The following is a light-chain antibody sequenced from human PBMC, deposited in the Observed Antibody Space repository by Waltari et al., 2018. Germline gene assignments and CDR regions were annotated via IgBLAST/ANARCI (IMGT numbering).Light chain of an antibody. CDR3: QQYNQWPRT. V-gene: IGKV3-15*01. CDR2: DAS. J-gene: IGKJ1*01. Sequence: ELVITQSPATLSVSLGESATLTCRASQSVSSKLAWYQQIPGQAPKLLIYDASTRATGIPARFTASGSGTEFTLSISSLQSEDFAVYYCQQYNQWPRTFGQGTKVEIK. CDR1: QSVSSK.